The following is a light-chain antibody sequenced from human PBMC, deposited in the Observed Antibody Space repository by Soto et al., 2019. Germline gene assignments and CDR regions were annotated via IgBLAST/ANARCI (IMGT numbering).Light chain of an antibody. CDR2: EVS. J-gene: IGLJ2*01. CDR1: SSDVGGYNY. CDR3: SSYTTSTSFIL. Sequence: QSALTQPAFVSGSPGQSITISCTGTSSDVGGYNYVSWYQHPPGKAPKLMISEVSNRPSGVSNRFSGSKSGNTASLTISGLQAEDEADYYCSSYTTSTSFILFGGGTKVTVL. V-gene: IGLV2-14*01.